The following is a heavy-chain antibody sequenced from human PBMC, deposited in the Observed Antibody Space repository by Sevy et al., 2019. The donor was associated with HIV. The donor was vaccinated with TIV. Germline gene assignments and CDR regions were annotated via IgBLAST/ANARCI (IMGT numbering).Heavy chain of an antibody. J-gene: IGHJ3*02. CDR1: GFTFSSYA. Sequence: GGSLRLSCSASGFTFSSYAMHWVRQAPGKGLEYVSAISSNGGSTYYADSVKGRFTISRDNSKNTLYLQMSSLRAEDTAVYYWVKSLLRYFDWLLYAVANDAFDIWGQGTMVTVSS. V-gene: IGHV3-64D*06. D-gene: IGHD3-9*01. CDR2: ISSNGGST. CDR3: VKSLLRYFDWLLYAVANDAFDI.